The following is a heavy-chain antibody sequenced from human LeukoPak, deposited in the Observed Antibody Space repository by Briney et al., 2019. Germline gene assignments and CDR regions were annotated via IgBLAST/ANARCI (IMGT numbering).Heavy chain of an antibody. Sequence: GGSLRLSCAASGFTFSRYAMHWVSQAPGKGLEWVAAISYDGSNEYYADSVKGRFTISRDNSKNTLYLQMNSLRPEDTAVYYCAREAEAFDIWGQGTMVTVSS. CDR2: ISYDGSNE. V-gene: IGHV3-30-3*01. CDR1: GFTFSRYA. CDR3: AREAEAFDI. J-gene: IGHJ3*02.